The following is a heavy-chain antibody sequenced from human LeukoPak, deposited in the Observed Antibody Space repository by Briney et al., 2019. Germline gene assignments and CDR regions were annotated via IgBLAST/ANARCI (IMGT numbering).Heavy chain of an antibody. D-gene: IGHD3-10*01. CDR2: ISAYNSNT. J-gene: IGHJ4*02. CDR1: VYTFTSYG. CDR3: ARAMVRGVIGY. Sequence: GASVKVSCKASVYTFTSYGISWVRQAPGQGLEWMGWISAYNSNTNYAQKLQGRVTMTTDTSTSTAYMELRSLRSDDTAVYYCARAMVRGVIGYWGQGTLVTVSS. V-gene: IGHV1-18*01.